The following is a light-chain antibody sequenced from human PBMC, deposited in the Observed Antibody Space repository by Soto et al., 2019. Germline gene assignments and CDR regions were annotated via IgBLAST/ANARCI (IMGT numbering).Light chain of an antibody. Sequence: IVFTLSPGTLSLSTGERATLSCRASQSVSSKYLAWYQQKPGQAPRVLIYGTSIRAPGTPARFSGSGSGTEFTLTISSLQSEDSAVYYCQQYDKWPPRTLGQGTKVDI. CDR3: QQYDKWPPRT. J-gene: IGKJ1*01. V-gene: IGKV3D-15*01. CDR1: QSVSSKY. CDR2: GTS.